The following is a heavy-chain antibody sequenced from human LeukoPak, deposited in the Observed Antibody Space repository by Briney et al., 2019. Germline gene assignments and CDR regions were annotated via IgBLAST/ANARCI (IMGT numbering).Heavy chain of an antibody. D-gene: IGHD3-3*01. CDR3: ARAYVYSKYDFWSGYSNRPDAFDI. CDR1: GYTFTSYY. Sequence: AASVTVSFTASGYTFTSYYMHWVRQAHGQGLEWMGIINPSGGSTSYAQKFQGRVTMTRDTSTSTVYMELSSLRSEDTAVYYCARAYVYSKYDFWSGYSNRPDAFDIWGQGTMVTVSS. CDR2: INPSGGST. V-gene: IGHV1-46*01. J-gene: IGHJ3*02.